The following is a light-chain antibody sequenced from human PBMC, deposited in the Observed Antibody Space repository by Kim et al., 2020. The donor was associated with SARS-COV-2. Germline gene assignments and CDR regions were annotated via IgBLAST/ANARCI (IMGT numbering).Light chain of an antibody. J-gene: IGLJ1*01. CDR1: RRSGGCYYD. V-gene: IGLV2-14*03. CDR3: SSYASSNPDV. CDR2: DVR. Sequence: GRSMTTSCPGNRRSGGCYYDVSWLQQQPAKAPKLMIYDVRNRPSGFSTRFSGSKSGNTASLTISGLQAEEEADYYCSSYASSNPDVFGTGTQLTVL.